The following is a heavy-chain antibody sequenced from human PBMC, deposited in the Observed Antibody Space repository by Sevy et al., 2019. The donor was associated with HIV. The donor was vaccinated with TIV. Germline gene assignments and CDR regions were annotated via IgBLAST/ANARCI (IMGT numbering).Heavy chain of an antibody. J-gene: IGHJ6*02. CDR2: ISAYNGNT. D-gene: IGHD5-18*01. CDR1: GYTFTSYG. V-gene: IGHV1-18*01. Sequence: ASVKVSCKASGYTFTSYGISWVRQAPGQGLEWMGWISAYNGNTNYAQKLQGRVTMTTDTSTSTAYMELRSLRSDDTAVYYCARHRDTAMAQYYYYYGMDVWGQGTTVTVSS. CDR3: ARHRDTAMAQYYYYYGMDV.